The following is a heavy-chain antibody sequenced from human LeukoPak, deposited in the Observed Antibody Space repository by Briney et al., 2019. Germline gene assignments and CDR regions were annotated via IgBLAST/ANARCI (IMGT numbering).Heavy chain of an antibody. J-gene: IGHJ4*02. CDR1: GYNFKIYY. CDR2: IIPSGGGSK. Sequence: ASVKVSCKASGYNFKIYYMHWVRQVPGQGLEWMGIIIPSGGGSKSYAQKFQGRVSMTRDMSTGTVYMELRNLTSEDTAVYYCARGAGCGGECYGYVFDFWGQGSLVTVAS. V-gene: IGHV1-46*02. CDR3: ARGAGCGGECYGYVFDF. D-gene: IGHD2-21*01.